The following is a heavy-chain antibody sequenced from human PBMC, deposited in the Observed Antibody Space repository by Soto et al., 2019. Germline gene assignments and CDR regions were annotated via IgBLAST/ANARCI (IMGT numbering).Heavy chain of an antibody. D-gene: IGHD2-21*01. V-gene: IGHV3-23*01. CDR3: AKDSYGSEIEH. CDR2: FSGSGGRT. Sequence: GGSLRLSCAASGSTFSSYSMNWVRQAPGKGLEWVSYFSGSGGRTYYTDSVKGRFTISRDNSKNTLYLQMNSLRAEDTAVYYCAKDSYGSEIEHWGQGTLVTVSS. CDR1: GSTFSSYS. J-gene: IGHJ1*01.